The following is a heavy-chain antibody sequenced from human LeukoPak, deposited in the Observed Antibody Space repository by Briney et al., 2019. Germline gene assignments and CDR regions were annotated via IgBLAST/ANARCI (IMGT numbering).Heavy chain of an antibody. CDR3: ARDALAMSSYFDY. Sequence: ASVKVSCKAFGYSFTGYYIHWVRQAPGQGLEWLGTINSSGGGTSYAQRFQGRVTMSRDTFTRTVCMELSSLTSEDTCVYYCARDALAMSSYFDYWGQGTLVTVSS. D-gene: IGHD3-10*01. V-gene: IGHV1-46*01. CDR2: INSSGGGT. CDR1: GYSFTGYY. J-gene: IGHJ4*02.